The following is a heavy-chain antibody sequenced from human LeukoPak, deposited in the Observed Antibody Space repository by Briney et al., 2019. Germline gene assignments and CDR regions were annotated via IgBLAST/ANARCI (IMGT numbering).Heavy chain of an antibody. D-gene: IGHD4-17*01. V-gene: IGHV4-34*01. J-gene: IGHJ4*02. CDR1: GGSFSGYY. CDR3: ARGPTVTTTKLDY. Sequence: SGTLSLTCAVYGGSFSGYYWSWIRQPPGKGLEWIGEINHSGSTNYNPSLKSRVTISVDTSKNQFSLKLSSVTAADTAVYYCARGPTVTTTKLDYWGQGTLVTVSS. CDR2: INHSGST.